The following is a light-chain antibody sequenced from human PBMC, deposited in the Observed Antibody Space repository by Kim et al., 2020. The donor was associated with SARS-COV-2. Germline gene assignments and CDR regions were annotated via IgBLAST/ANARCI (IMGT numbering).Light chain of an antibody. CDR1: QTVLYNSNNKNY. CDR2: CAS. Sequence: DIVMIQSPDSLAVSLGERATLNFKSSQTVLYNSNNKNYLAWYQQKPGQAPKLLIYCASIRESGVSDRFSGSGSETDFTLTISSLQAEDVAVYYGQQYYRTPPSLGQGTKLEI. CDR3: QQYYRTPPS. J-gene: IGKJ2*03. V-gene: IGKV4-1*01.